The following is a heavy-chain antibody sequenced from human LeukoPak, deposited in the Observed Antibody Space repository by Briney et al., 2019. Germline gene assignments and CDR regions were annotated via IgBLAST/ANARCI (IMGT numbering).Heavy chain of an antibody. V-gene: IGHV3-66*01. J-gene: IGHJ3*02. Sequence: GGSLRLSCAASGFTVSSNYMSWVRQAPGKGLEWVSVIYSGGSTYYADSVKGRFTISRDNSKNTLYLQMNSLRAEDTAVYYCARASDIADNAFDIWGQGTMVTVSS. CDR2: IYSGGST. CDR1: GFTVSSNY. D-gene: IGHD2-15*01. CDR3: ARASDIADNAFDI.